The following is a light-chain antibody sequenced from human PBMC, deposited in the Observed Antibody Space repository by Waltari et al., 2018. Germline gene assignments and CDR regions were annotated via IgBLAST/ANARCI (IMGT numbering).Light chain of an antibody. V-gene: IGLV1-44*01. CDR1: NSNIGSNV. CDR3: ATWDDRLTGVV. J-gene: IGLJ2*01. CDR2: SNT. Sequence: QSALTQPPSTSGTPGQTVTIFCSGGNSNIGSNVVNWYQQVPGTAPKLLIYSNTSRPAGVPDRFSGSKSGTSASLAISGLQSDDEGDYYCATWDDRLTGVVFGGGTTVTVL.